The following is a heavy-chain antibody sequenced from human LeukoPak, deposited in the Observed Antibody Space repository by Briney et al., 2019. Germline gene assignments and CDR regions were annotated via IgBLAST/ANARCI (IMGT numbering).Heavy chain of an antibody. CDR2: IYYSGST. J-gene: IGHJ4*02. D-gene: IGHD6-19*01. CDR3: ARGRPPFFYSSGWGNYFDY. Sequence: SQTLSLTCTVSGGSISSGSYYWSWIRQPAGKGLEWIGYIYYSGSTNYNPSLKSRVTISVDTSKNQFSLKLSSVTAADTAVYYCARGRPPFFYSSGWGNYFDYWGQGTLVTVSS. CDR1: GGSISSGSYY. V-gene: IGHV4-61*10.